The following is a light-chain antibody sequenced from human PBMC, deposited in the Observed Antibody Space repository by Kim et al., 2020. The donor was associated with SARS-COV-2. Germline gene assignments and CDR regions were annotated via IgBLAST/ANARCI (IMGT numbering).Light chain of an antibody. CDR2: GKN. CDR3: NTRDSSGDHYV. J-gene: IGLJ1*01. Sequence: SSELTQDPAVSVALGQTVRITCQGDSLRNFYASWYQQKPGQAPVLVVYGKNNRPSGIPDRFSGSHSGNTASLTITGARAEDEADYFCNTRDSSGDHYVFG. CDR1: SLRNFY. V-gene: IGLV3-19*01.